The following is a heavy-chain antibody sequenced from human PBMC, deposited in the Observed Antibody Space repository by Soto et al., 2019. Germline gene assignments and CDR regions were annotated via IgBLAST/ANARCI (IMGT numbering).Heavy chain of an antibody. CDR2: INHSGST. D-gene: IGHD3-10*01. J-gene: IGHJ6*02. V-gene: IGHV4-34*01. Sequence: SETLSLTCAVYGGSFSGYYWSWIRQPPGEGLEWIGEINHSGSTNYNPSLKSRVTISVDTSKNQFSLKLSSVTAADTAVYYCARGRYYYGSGSYYNVRYDYYYGMDVWGQGTTVTVSS. CDR3: ARGRYYYGSGSYYNVRYDYYYGMDV. CDR1: GGSFSGYY.